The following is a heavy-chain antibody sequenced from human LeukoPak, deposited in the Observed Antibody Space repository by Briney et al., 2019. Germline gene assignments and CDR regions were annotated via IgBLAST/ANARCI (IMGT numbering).Heavy chain of an antibody. V-gene: IGHV4-4*02. CDR3: ARYGYGDPLVGLRGYDPSVLYFDY. Sequence: SGTLSLTCAVSGGSISSSNWWSWVRQPPGKGLEWIGEIYHSGSTNYNPSLKSRVTISVDTSKNQFSLKLSSVTAADTAVYYCARYGYGDPLVGLRGYDPSVLYFDYWGQGTLVTVSS. CDR1: GGSISSSNW. D-gene: IGHD5-12*01. J-gene: IGHJ4*02. CDR2: IYHSGST.